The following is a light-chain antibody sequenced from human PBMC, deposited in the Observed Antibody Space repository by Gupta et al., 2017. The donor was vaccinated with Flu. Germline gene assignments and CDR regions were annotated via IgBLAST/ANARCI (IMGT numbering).Light chain of an antibody. V-gene: IGLV2-14*01. CDR2: EVS. CDR3: SSYTSSSTLV. J-gene: IGLJ1*01. Sequence: VSCCQQHPGKAHQRMIYEVSNRPSGVSNRFSGSKSGNTSSLTISGLQAEYDADYYCSSYTSSSTLVFGTGTKVTVL.